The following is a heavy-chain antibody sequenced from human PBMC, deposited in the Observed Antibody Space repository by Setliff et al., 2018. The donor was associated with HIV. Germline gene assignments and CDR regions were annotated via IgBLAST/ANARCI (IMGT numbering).Heavy chain of an antibody. V-gene: IGHV4-31*03. CDR3: ARFPTREVWRRNDIDY. CDR1: GVSITTDGYY. J-gene: IGHJ4*02. D-gene: IGHD1-1*01. CDR2: ISYSGST. Sequence: SETLSLTCSVSGVSITTDGYYWSWIRHYPGKGLEWIGYISYSGSTYYNPSLKSRVTISVDTSKNQFSLKLSSVTAADTAVYYCARFPTREVWRRNDIDYWGQGTLVTVSS.